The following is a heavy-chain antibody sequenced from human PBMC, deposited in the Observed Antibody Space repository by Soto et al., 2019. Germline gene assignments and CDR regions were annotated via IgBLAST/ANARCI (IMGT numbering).Heavy chain of an antibody. CDR2: ISYDGSNK. CDR3: AKDRNTPRGSGDY. CDR1: GFTFSSYG. J-gene: IGHJ4*02. Sequence: QVQLVESGGGVVQPGRSLRLSCAASGFTFSSYGMHWVRQAPGKGLEWVAVISYDGSNKYYADSVKGRFTISRDNSKNTLYLQMNSLRAEDTAVYYCAKDRNTPRGSGDYWGQGTLVTVSS. V-gene: IGHV3-30*18. D-gene: IGHD1-26*01.